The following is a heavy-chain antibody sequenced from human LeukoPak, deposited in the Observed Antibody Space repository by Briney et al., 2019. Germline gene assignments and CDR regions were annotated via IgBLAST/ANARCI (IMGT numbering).Heavy chain of an antibody. V-gene: IGHV3-30*18. J-gene: IGHJ4*02. CDR2: ISYDGSNK. CDR3: AKGEDDSSGYYLMGFDS. Sequence: GGSLRLSCAASGFTFSSYGMHWVRQAPGKGLEWVAVISYDGSNKYYADSVKGRFTISRDNSKNTLYLQMNSLRAEDTAVYYCAKGEDDSSGYYLMGFDSWGQGTLVRLL. CDR1: GFTFSSYG. D-gene: IGHD3-22*01.